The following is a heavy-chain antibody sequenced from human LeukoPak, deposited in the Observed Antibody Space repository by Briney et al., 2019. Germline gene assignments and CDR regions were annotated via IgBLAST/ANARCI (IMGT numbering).Heavy chain of an antibody. CDR3: ARENYCTNGVCWAFDP. CDR2: IYYTGST. J-gene: IGHJ5*02. D-gene: IGHD2-8*01. Sequence: KPSETLSLTCTVSGGSISSYYWSWIRQPPGKGLEWLGNIYYTGSTSYNPSLKSRVTLSVDTFKNQFSLHLSSVTAADTAVYYCARENYCTNGVCWAFDPWGQGTLVTVSS. CDR1: GGSISSYY. V-gene: IGHV4-59*12.